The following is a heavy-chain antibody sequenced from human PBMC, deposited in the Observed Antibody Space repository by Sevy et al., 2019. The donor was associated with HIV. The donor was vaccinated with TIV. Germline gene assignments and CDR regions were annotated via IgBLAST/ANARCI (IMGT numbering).Heavy chain of an antibody. V-gene: IGHV4-61*01. CDR3: AGSTISSGRTYGMDV. CDR1: GGSVRSGSYY. J-gene: IGHJ6*02. Sequence: SETLSLTCTVSGGSVRSGSYYWKWIRQPPGKGLEWIGYIYYSGSTNYNPSLKSRVTISVDTSKNQFSLKLSSVTAADTAVYYCAGSTISSGRTYGMDVWGQGTTVTVSS. CDR2: IYYSGST. D-gene: IGHD6-6*01.